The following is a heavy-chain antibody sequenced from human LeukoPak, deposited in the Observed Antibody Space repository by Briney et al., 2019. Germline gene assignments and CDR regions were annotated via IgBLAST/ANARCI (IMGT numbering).Heavy chain of an antibody. Sequence: SETLSLTCAVYGASFSGYYWSWIRQPPGKGLEWLGEINHSGSTNYNPPLKSRAPISVDTSKNQFSLKLSSVTAADTAVYYCARGRKGIQLWSTYYYYYYMDVWGKGTTVTVSS. CDR1: GASFSGYY. CDR2: INHSGST. V-gene: IGHV4-34*01. D-gene: IGHD5-18*01. CDR3: ARGRKGIQLWSTYYYYYYMDV. J-gene: IGHJ6*03.